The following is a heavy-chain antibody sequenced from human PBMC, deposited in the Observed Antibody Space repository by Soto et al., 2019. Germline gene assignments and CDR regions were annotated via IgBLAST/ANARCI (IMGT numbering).Heavy chain of an antibody. J-gene: IGHJ4*02. V-gene: IGHV1-69*06. Sequence: QVQLVQSGAEVKKPGSSVKVSCKASGGTFSSYAISWVRQAPGQGLEWMGGIIPIFGTANYAQKFQGRVTITADKSMSTADMELSSLRSEDTAVYYCARAEGIAVAGSYYFDYWGQGTLVTVSS. CDR1: GGTFSSYA. CDR3: ARAEGIAVAGSYYFDY. CDR2: IIPIFGTA. D-gene: IGHD6-19*01.